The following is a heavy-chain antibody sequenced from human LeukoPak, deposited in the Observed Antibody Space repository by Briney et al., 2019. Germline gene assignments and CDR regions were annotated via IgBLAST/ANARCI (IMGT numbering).Heavy chain of an antibody. Sequence: GGSLRPSCAASGFTFSSYDMSWVRQAAGKGLEWVSAISLSGGSTYHADSVKGRFTISRDNSKNTLYLQMSSLKAEDTAVYYCAKGKDIAATGTGPFDYWGQGTLVTVSS. CDR1: GFTFSSYD. J-gene: IGHJ4*02. V-gene: IGHV3-23*01. CDR3: AKGKDIAATGTGPFDY. CDR2: ISLSGGST. D-gene: IGHD6-13*01.